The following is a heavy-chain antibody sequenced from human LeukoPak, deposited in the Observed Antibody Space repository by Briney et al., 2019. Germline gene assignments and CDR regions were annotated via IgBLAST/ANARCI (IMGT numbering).Heavy chain of an antibody. Sequence: ASVKVSCKASGYTXTGYYMHWVRQAPGQGLEWMGWINPNSGGTNYAQKFQGRVTMTRDTSISTAYMELSRLRSDDTAVYYCAREFSVVGARLYYWDQGTLVTVSS. V-gene: IGHV1-2*02. J-gene: IGHJ4*02. CDR2: INPNSGGT. D-gene: IGHD1-26*01. CDR1: GYTXTGYY. CDR3: AREFSVVGARLYY.